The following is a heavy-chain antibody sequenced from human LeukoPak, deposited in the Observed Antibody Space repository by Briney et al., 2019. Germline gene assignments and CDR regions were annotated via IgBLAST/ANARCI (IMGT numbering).Heavy chain of an antibody. Sequence: GGSLRLSCAASGFTFSNYWMSWVRQAPGKGLEWVANINQGGRESYYVDSVEGRFTISRGNADYSLYLQMNSLRAEDTAVYYCARAATTGKVDYLGQPSLVTVSS. D-gene: IGHD1-1*01. V-gene: IGHV3-7*04. CDR3: ARAATTGKVDY. CDR2: INQGGRES. CDR1: GFTFSNYW. J-gene: IGHJ4*02.